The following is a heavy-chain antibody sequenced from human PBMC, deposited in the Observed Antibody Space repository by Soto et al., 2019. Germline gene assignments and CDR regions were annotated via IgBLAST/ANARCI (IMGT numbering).Heavy chain of an antibody. J-gene: IGHJ2*01. V-gene: IGHV5-51*01. CDR2: IYPGDSDT. CDR3: ARHLVNWYFDL. CDR1: GFSFTTYL. D-gene: IGHD2-21*01. Sequence: GESLKISCKGSGFSFTTYLIAWVRQMPGKGLEWMGIIYPGDSDTRYSPSFQGQVTISADKSISTAYLQWSSLKASDTAMYYCARHLVNWYFDLWGRGTLVTVSS.